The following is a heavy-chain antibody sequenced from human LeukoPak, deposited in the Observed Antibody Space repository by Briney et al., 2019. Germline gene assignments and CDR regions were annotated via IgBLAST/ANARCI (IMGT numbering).Heavy chain of an antibody. CDR1: GFTFSSSA. CDR2: ISDSGVST. V-gene: IGHV3-23*01. J-gene: IGHJ4*02. Sequence: PGGSLRLSCAASGFTFSSSAMTWVRQAPGKGLEWVSSISDSGVSTLYADSVRGRFTISRDNAKNSLYLQMNSLRDEDTAVYYCVRDPDALDFWGQGTPVTVSS. CDR3: VRDPDALDF.